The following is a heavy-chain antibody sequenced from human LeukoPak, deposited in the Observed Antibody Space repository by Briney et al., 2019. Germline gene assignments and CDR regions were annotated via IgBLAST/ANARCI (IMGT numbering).Heavy chain of an antibody. V-gene: IGHV1-69*06. D-gene: IGHD3-10*01. CDR2: IIPIFGTA. J-gene: IGHJ5*02. CDR3: ANSPDSGGLGP. Sequence: SVKVSCKASGGTFSSYAISWVRQAPGQGLEWMGGIIPIFGTANYAQKFQGRVTITADKSTSTAYMELSSLKSEDTAMYYCANSPDSGGLGPWGQGTLVTVSS. CDR1: GGTFSSYA.